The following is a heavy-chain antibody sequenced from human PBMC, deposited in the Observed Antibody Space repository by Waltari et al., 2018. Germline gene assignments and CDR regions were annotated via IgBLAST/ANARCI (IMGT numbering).Heavy chain of an antibody. CDR1: GGSISSSSYY. Sequence: QLQLQESGPGLVKPSETLSLTCTVSGGSISSSSYYWGWIRQPPGKGLEWIGSIYYSGRTYYNPSLKRRVTISVDTSKNQFSLKLSSVTAADTAVYYCARVSAGKTFAEYFQHWGQGTLVTVSS. V-gene: IGHV4-39*07. CDR2: IYYSGRT. J-gene: IGHJ1*01. CDR3: ARVSAGKTFAEYFQH. D-gene: IGHD6-13*01.